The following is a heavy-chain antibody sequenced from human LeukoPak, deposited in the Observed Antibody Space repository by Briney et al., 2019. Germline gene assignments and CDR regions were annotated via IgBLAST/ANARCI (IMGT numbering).Heavy chain of an antibody. J-gene: IGHJ4*02. CDR2: IEEYGSEI. CDR1: GFTFSNYT. D-gene: IGHD3/OR15-3a*01. Sequence: GGSLRLSCAASGFTFSNYTMNWVRQAPGKGLEWVANIEEYGSEIYYVDSVKGRFTISRDNTKTSLYLQMNSLRAEDTAVYYCARPSFRTGSYFDHWGQGTLVTVSS. CDR3: ARPSFRTGSYFDH. V-gene: IGHV3-7*01.